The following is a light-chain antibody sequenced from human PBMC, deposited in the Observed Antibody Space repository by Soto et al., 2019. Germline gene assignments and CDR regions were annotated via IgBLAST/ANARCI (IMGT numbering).Light chain of an antibody. CDR1: QSVLYSSNNKNY. Sequence: DIVMTQSPDSLAVSLGERATINCKSSQSVLYSSNNKNYLAWYQQKPGQPPRLLIYWASTRESGVPDRISGSGSGTDFTLTISRLQAEDVAVYYCQQYYNTPYTFGQGTKLEIK. CDR3: QQYYNTPYT. V-gene: IGKV4-1*01. J-gene: IGKJ2*01. CDR2: WAS.